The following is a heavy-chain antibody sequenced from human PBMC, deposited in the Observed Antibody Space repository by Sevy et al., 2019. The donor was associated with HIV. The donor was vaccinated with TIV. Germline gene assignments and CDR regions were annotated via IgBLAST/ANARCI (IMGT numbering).Heavy chain of an antibody. CDR2: VYDIGRT. CDR1: GGSVTTGY. V-gene: IGHV4-59*02. D-gene: IGHD3-10*01. J-gene: IGHJ5*02. Sequence: SETLSLTCTVSGGSVTTGYWSWIRQPPGKGPEWIGYVYDIGRTAYSPSLKSRVTISLDTIKNQFSLQLNSITAADTAVYYCARVRDYGSGSFSPWFGPWGQGTLVTVSS. CDR3: ARVRDYGSGSFSPWFGP.